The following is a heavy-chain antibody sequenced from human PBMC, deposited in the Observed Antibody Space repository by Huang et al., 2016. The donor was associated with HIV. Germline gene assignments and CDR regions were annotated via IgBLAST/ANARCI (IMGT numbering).Heavy chain of an antibody. J-gene: IGHJ6*02. CDR1: GYRFRSNW. D-gene: IGHD3-10*01. CDR3: ARLIGSPSFYYGLDV. CDR2: ISPGDADT. Sequence: EVQLVQSGAEVKKPGESLKISCKGSGYRFRSNWIGWVRQMPGKGLGWMGIISPGDADTRYSPSCQGQVIISADKSINTAYLQWSSLKASDTAMYYCARLIGSPSFYYGLDVWGQGTTVTVSS. V-gene: IGHV5-51*01.